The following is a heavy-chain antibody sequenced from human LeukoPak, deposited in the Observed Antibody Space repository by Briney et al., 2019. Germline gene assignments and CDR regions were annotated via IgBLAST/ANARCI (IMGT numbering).Heavy chain of an antibody. J-gene: IGHJ5*02. V-gene: IGHV3-74*01. CDR1: GFTFSSYW. CDR3: ARDWGNWFDP. CDR2: INTDGSST. D-gene: IGHD3-16*01. Sequence: GGSLRLSCAASGFTFSSYWMPWVRQVPGKGLVWVSRINTDGSSTNYADSVKGRFTISRDNAKNTLYLQMNSLRAEDTAVYYCARDWGNWFDPWGQGTLVTVSS.